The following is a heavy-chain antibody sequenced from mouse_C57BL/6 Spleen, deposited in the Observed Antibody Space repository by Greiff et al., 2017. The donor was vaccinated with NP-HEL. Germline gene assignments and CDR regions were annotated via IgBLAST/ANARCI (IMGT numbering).Heavy chain of an antibody. Sequence: VQLQQSGAELARPGASVKMSCKASGYTFTSYTMHWVKQRPGQGLEWIGYINPSSGYTKYNQKFKDKATLTADKSSSTAYMQLSSLTSEDSAVYYCAREDSNSWFAYWGQGTLVTVSA. V-gene: IGHV1-4*01. CDR2: INPSSGYT. D-gene: IGHD2-5*01. CDR1: GYTFTSYT. J-gene: IGHJ3*01. CDR3: AREDSNSWFAY.